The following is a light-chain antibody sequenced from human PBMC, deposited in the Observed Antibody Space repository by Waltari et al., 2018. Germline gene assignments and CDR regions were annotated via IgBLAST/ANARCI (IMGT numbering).Light chain of an antibody. CDR3: QHYVRLPVT. CDR2: AAS. Sequence: EIVLTQSPGTLSLSPGARATLSCWARQSVVRSFAWYPQKRVQAPRLLFYAASTRATGIPARFSGSGSGTYFSLTISRLEPEDFAVYYSQHYVRLPVTFGQGTKVEI. V-gene: IGKV3-20*01. J-gene: IGKJ1*01. CDR1: QSVVRS.